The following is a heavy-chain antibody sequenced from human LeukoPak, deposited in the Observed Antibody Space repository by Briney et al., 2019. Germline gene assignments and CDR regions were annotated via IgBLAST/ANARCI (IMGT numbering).Heavy chain of an antibody. CDR3: TTLGYHLDS. CDR2: FAGSDTTK. D-gene: IGHD3-22*01. Sequence: SGGSLRLSCAASGFDFGAYEMNWVRQAPEKGLEWVAYFAGSDTTKYYADSVRGRFTISRDNAKNSLYLQMNSLRAEDTALYYCTTLGYHLDSWGQGTLVTVSS. V-gene: IGHV3-48*03. CDR1: GFDFGAYE. J-gene: IGHJ4*02.